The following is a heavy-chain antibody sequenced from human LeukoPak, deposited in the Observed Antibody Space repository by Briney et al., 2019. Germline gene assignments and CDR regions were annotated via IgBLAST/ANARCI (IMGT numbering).Heavy chain of an antibody. CDR1: GYTFTSYY. CDR2: INPSGGST. D-gene: IGHD3-22*01. J-gene: IGHJ3*02. V-gene: IGHV1-46*01. CDR3: ARTGTKVVTDAFDI. Sequence: ASVKVSCKASGYTFTSYYMHWVRQAPGQGLEWMGIINPSGGSTSYAQKFQGRVTITADESTSTAYMELSSLRSEDTAVYYCARTGTKVVTDAFDIWGQGTMVTVSS.